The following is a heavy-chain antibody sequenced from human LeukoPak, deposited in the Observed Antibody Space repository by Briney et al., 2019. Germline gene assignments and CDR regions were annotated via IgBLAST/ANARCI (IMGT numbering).Heavy chain of an antibody. J-gene: IGHJ4*02. CDR3: ARHDFGWLQFGY. D-gene: IGHD5-24*01. CDR1: GGSISSYY. CDR2: IYYSGST. Sequence: KPSETLSLTCTVSGGSISSYYWSWIRQPPGEGLEWIGYIYYSGSTNYNPSLKSRVTISVDTSKNQFSLKLSSVTAADTAVYYCARHDFGWLQFGYWGQGTLVTVSS. V-gene: IGHV4-59*08.